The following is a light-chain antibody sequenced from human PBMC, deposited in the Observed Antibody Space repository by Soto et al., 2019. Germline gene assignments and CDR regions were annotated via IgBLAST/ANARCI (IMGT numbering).Light chain of an antibody. J-gene: IGKJ2*01. CDR3: QQYNSYSPRT. CDR2: DAS. V-gene: IGKV1-5*01. CDR1: QSISSW. Sequence: DIQMTQSPSTLSASVGDGVTITCRASQSISSWLAWYQQKPGKAPKLLIYDASSLESGVPSRFSGSGSGTEFTLTISSLQPDDFATYYCQQYNSYSPRTFGQGTKLEIK.